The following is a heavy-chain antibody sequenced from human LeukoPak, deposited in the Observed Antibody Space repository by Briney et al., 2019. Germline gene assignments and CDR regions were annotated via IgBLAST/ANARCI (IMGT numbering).Heavy chain of an antibody. D-gene: IGHD3-10*01. CDR1: GYSFTSYW. J-gene: IGHJ5*02. Sequence: GESLKISCKGSGYSFTSYWIGWVRQMPGKGLEWMGIIYPGDSDTRYSPSFQGQVTISADKSISTAYLQWSSLKASDTAMYYCARLAYYYGSGSFTSFGPWGQGTLVTVSS. V-gene: IGHV5-51*01. CDR3: ARLAYYYGSGSFTSFGP. CDR2: IYPGDSDT.